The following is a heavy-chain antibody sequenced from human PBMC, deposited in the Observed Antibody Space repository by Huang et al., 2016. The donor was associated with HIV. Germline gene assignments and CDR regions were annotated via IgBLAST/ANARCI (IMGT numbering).Heavy chain of an antibody. CDR1: GGSFSGHY. CDR2: ISDSGST. V-gene: IGHV4-34*02. CDR3: ARMFKYDSGGYRGNDAFDI. J-gene: IGHJ3*02. Sequence: QVQLQQWGAELLKPSETLSLTCAVSGGSFSGHYWTWIRQPPGRGLEWIGEISDSGSTTYNPSLKSRVTISGDTSQSQFSLKLNSVTAADTAIYYCARMFKYDSGGYRGNDAFDIWGQGTMVTVSS. D-gene: IGHD3-22*01.